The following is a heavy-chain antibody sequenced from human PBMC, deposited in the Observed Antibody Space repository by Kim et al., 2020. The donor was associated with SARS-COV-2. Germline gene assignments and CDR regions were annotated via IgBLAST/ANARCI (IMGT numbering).Heavy chain of an antibody. CDR1: GFTFDDYA. V-gene: IGHV3-43*02. Sequence: GGSLRLSCAASGFTFDDYAMHWVRQAPGKGLEWVSLISGDGGSTYYADSVKGRFTISRDNSKNSLYLQMNSLRTEDTALYYCAKGSGDGYNLDDYFDYWGQGTLVTVSS. J-gene: IGHJ4*02. CDR3: AKGSGDGYNLDDYFDY. D-gene: IGHD5-12*01. CDR2: ISGDGGST.